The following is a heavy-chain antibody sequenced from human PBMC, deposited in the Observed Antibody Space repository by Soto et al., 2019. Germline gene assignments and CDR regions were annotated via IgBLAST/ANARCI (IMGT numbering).Heavy chain of an antibody. V-gene: IGHV4-61*01. J-gene: IGHJ4*02. Sequence: QVQLQESGPRLVKPSETLSLTCTVSGDSVSDDSYYWTWIRQPPGKGLEWIGYIYSSGSTKYNPSLQSRVTISLDTSNNQFSLELTSVTAADTAVYYCARDIRGYSRAFDYWGQGTLVSVSS. CDR2: IYSSGST. CDR1: GDSVSDDSYY. CDR3: ARDIRGYSRAFDY. D-gene: IGHD5-18*01.